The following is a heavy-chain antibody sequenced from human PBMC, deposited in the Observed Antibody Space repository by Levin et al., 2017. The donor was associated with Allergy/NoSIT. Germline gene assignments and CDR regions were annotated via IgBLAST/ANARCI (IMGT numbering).Heavy chain of an antibody. CDR3: ARWGGWADYDWSFFGD. CDR2: INSDGSLI. Sequence: GGSLRLSCVGSGFTFSNYWIHWIRQAPGKGLVWLARINSDGSLINYADSVKGRFTISSDSAKNTVYLQLNSLRAEDTAVYYCARWGGWADYDWSFFGDWGTGALDTVS. V-gene: IGHV3-74*01. J-gene: IGHJ4*02. CDR1: GFTFSNYW. D-gene: IGHD4-17*01.